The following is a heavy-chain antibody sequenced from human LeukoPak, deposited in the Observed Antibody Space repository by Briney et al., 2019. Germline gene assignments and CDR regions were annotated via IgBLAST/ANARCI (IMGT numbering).Heavy chain of an antibody. Sequence: SETLSLTCTVSGGSISSGSYYWGWISQSPGKGLEWIGSIDYSGSTYYNPSLKSRVAISVDTSKNQFSLKLSSVTAADTAVYYCARETYYYGSRTYWNDAFDIWGQGTMVTVSS. V-gene: IGHV4-39*07. D-gene: IGHD3-10*01. CDR1: GGSISSGSYY. CDR2: IDYSGST. CDR3: ARETYYYGSRTYWNDAFDI. J-gene: IGHJ3*02.